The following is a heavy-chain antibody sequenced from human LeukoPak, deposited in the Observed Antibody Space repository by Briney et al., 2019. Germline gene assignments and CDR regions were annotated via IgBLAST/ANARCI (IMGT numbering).Heavy chain of an antibody. Sequence: SETLSLTCTVSGGPISSYYWSWIRQPAGKGLEWIGRIYTSGSTNYNPSLKSRVTISVDKSKNQFSLKLSSVTAADTAVYYCARGVSLVGTTVTSYYYYYMDVWGKGTTVTVSS. D-gene: IGHD4-11*01. J-gene: IGHJ6*03. CDR2: IYTSGST. V-gene: IGHV4-4*07. CDR1: GGPISSYY. CDR3: ARGVSLVGTTVTSYYYYYMDV.